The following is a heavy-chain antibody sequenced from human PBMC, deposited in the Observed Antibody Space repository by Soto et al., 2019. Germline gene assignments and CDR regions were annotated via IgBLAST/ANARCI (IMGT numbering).Heavy chain of an antibody. J-gene: IGHJ5*02. V-gene: IGHV1-3*01. CDR2: INAGNGNT. D-gene: IGHD3-22*01. Sequence: QVQLVQSGAEVKKPGASVKVSCKASGYTFTRYAMHWVRQAPGQRLEWMGWINAGNGNTKYSQKFQGRVTITRDTSASTAYMELSSLRSEDTAVYYCARAWGLGGGYYPYHWGQGTLVTVSS. CDR1: GYTFTRYA. CDR3: ARAWGLGGGYYPYH.